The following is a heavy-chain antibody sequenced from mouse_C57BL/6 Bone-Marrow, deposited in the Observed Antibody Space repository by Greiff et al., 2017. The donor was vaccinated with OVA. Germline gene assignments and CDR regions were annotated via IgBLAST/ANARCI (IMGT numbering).Heavy chain of an antibody. Sequence: EVQLQQSGPELVKPGASVKMSCKASGYTFTDYNMHWVKQSHGKSLEWIGYINPNNGGTSYNQKFKGKATLTVNKSSSTAYMELRSLTSEDSAVYYCAPITTVEGWYFDVWGTGTTVTVSS. V-gene: IGHV1-22*01. CDR2: INPNNGGT. CDR1: GYTFTDYN. J-gene: IGHJ1*03. CDR3: APITTVEGWYFDV. D-gene: IGHD1-1*01.